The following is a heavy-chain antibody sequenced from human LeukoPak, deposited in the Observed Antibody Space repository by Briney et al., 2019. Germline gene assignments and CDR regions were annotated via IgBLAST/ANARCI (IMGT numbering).Heavy chain of an antibody. J-gene: IGHJ4*02. CDR3: ARAHPLMVRGVPLDY. CDR2: INAGNGNT. D-gene: IGHD3-10*01. Sequence: ASVKVSCKASGYTFTSYAMHWVRQAPGQRLEWMGWINAGNGNTKYSQKFQGRVTITRDTSASTAYMELSSLRSEDTAVYYCARAHPLMVRGVPLDYWGQGTLVTVSS. CDR1: GYTFTSYA. V-gene: IGHV1-3*01.